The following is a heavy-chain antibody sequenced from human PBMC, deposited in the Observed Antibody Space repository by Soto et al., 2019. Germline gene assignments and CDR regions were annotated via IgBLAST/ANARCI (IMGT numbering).Heavy chain of an antibody. J-gene: IGHJ6*02. CDR1: GGSVTSGSYY. CDR3: ARDRGYSSSLTNGGMDV. CDR2: IHYSGST. Sequence: QLQLQESGPGLVKPSEALSLTCTVSGGSVTSGSYYWTWIRQPPGKRLEWIGYIHYSGSTNSQPSLKSRVTMSVDTSKTQFSLKLSSVTAADTAVYYCARDRGYSSSLTNGGMDVWGQGTTVTVSS. V-gene: IGHV4-61*01. D-gene: IGHD6-13*01.